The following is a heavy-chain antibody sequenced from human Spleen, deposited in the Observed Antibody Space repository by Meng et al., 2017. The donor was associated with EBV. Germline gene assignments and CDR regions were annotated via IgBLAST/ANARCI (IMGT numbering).Heavy chain of an antibody. J-gene: IGHJ4*02. CDR1: GGPFDGYS. Sequence: QVESPQVGAGLLKPSETLSLTCDVYGGPFDGYSWTWIRQPPGKGLEWIGEINHSGNTNYNPSLKSRVTISVDTSKRQFSLKLTSMTAADTAVYYCATWWGKGYYWGQETLVTVSS. V-gene: IGHV4-34*01. CDR3: ATWWGKGYY. CDR2: INHSGNT. D-gene: IGHD2-8*02.